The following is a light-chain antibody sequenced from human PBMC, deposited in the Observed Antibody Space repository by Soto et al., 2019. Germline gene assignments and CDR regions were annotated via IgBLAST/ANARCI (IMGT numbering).Light chain of an antibody. Sequence: EIVLTQAPGTLALSPGERATLSCRASQSVSNNYLAWYQQKPDQAPRLLIYGASNRATGIPDRFSGSGSGTDFTLTISRLEPEDFAVYYCQQYGRSGTFGQGTKVDIK. J-gene: IGKJ1*01. V-gene: IGKV3-20*01. CDR1: QSVSNNY. CDR3: QQYGRSGT. CDR2: GAS.